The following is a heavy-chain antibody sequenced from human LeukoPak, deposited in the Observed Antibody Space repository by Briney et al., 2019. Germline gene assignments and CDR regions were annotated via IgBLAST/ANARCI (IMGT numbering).Heavy chain of an antibody. Sequence: SETLSLTCAVYGGSFSGYYWSWIRQPPGKGLEWNGEINHSGSTNYNPSLKSRVTISVDTSKNQFSLKLSSVTAADTAVYYCARRALRYFDWLSSLNWFDPWGQGTLVTVSS. D-gene: IGHD3-9*01. J-gene: IGHJ5*02. CDR2: INHSGST. CDR3: ARRALRYFDWLSSLNWFDP. CDR1: GGSFSGYY. V-gene: IGHV4-34*01.